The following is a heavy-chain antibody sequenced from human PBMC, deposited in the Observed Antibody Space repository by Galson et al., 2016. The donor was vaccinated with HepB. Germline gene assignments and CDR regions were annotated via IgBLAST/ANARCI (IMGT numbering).Heavy chain of an antibody. Sequence: SLRLSCAPSGFTFDGYAMHWVRQAPGKGLEWVSSISWNSGNIDYADSVKGRFTTSRDNAKSSLYQQMNSLRVEDTALYYCAKSGTFGAAGGWFDPWGQGTLVSVSS. D-gene: IGHD6-13*01. J-gene: IGHJ5*02. CDR1: GFTFDGYA. CDR2: ISWNSGNI. CDR3: AKSGTFGAAGGWFDP. V-gene: IGHV3-9*01.